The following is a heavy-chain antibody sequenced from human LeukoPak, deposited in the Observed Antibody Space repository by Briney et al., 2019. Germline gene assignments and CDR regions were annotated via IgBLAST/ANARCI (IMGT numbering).Heavy chain of an antibody. J-gene: IGHJ6*02. V-gene: IGHV3-7*01. D-gene: IGHD3-16*01. CDR1: GFTFSSYW. CDR3: ARWGRVSQPAKYYYYYGMDV. CDR2: IKQDGSEK. Sequence: GGSLRLSCAASGFTFSSYWMSWVRQAPGKGLEWVANIKQDGSEKYYVDSVKGRFTISRDNAKNSLYLQMNSLRAEDTAVYYCARWGRVSQPAKYYYYYGMDVWGQGTTVTVSS.